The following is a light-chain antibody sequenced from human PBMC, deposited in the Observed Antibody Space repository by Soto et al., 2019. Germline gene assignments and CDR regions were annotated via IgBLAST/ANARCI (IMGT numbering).Light chain of an antibody. CDR2: GTS. Sequence: EIVLTQSPGTLSLSPGERATLSCRASQNISRSLAWYQQKPGQGPSLLIYGTSTRAGGVAARFSGGGSGTKFTLTISSLQSEDFAVYYCQQYNNWPFITSGQGTRLEIK. CDR1: QNISRS. V-gene: IGKV3-15*01. J-gene: IGKJ5*01. CDR3: QQYNNWPFIT.